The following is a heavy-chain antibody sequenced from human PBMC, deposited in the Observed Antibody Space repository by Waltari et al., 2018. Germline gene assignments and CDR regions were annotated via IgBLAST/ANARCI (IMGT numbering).Heavy chain of an antibody. Sequence: QVQLVQSGTEMKKPGASVRVSCEASGSIFTNYYFHWVRQAPGQGLEWMAIIRPGGDRTTYAKKFRGRLTMTRDTSMSTVYMDLSSLTSEDTAMYYCTGSSRLGTYNFDYWGQGTLVTVSS. CDR2: IRPGGDRT. D-gene: IGHD1-26*01. CDR3: TGSSRLGTYNFDY. CDR1: GSIFTNYY. J-gene: IGHJ4*02. V-gene: IGHV1-46*03.